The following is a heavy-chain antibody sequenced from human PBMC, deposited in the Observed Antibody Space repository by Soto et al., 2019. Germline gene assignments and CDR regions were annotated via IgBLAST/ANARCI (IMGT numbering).Heavy chain of an antibody. J-gene: IGHJ6*02. Sequence: LRLSCAASGFTFSSYAMSWVRQTPGKGLEWVSAISGSGGSTYYADSVKGRFTISRDNSKNTLYLQMNSLRAEDTAVYYCAKDGTGVVPAPYGMDVWGQGTTVTVSS. CDR1: GFTFSSYA. CDR2: ISGSGGST. D-gene: IGHD2-2*01. CDR3: AKDGTGVVPAPYGMDV. V-gene: IGHV3-23*01.